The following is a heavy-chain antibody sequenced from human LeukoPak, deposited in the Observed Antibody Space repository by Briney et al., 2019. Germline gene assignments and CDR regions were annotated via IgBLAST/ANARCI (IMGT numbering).Heavy chain of an antibody. CDR3: AKGDGEEQQLVLGY. CDR2: ISYDGSNK. CDR1: GFTFSSYG. J-gene: IGHJ4*02. D-gene: IGHD6-13*01. V-gene: IGHV3-30*18. Sequence: GRSLRLSCAASGFTFSSYGMHWVRQAPGKGLEWVAVISYDGSNKYYADSVKGRFTISRDNSKNTLYLQMNSLRAEDTAVYYCAKGDGEEQQLVLGYWGQGTLVTVSS.